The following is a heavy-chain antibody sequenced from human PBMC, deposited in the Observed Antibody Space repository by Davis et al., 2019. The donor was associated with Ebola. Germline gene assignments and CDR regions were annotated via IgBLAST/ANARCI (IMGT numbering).Heavy chain of an antibody. CDR1: GGSISSYY. CDR3: ARVTYYYGMGV. Sequence: GSLRLSCTVSGGSISSYYWSWIRQPPGKGLEWIGYIYYSGSTNYNPSLKSRVTISVDTSKNQFSLKLSSVTASDTAVYYCARVTYYYGMGVWDQGTTVTVSS. J-gene: IGHJ6*02. CDR2: IYYSGST. V-gene: IGHV4-59*01.